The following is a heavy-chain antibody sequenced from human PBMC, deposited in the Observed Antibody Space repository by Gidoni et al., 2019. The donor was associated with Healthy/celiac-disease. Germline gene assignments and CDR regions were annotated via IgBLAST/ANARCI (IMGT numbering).Heavy chain of an antibody. CDR1: GFTFSSYS. CDR2: ISSSSSTI. V-gene: IGHV3-48*02. CDR3: ARDSRGDLSDWYFDL. Sequence: EVQLVESGGGLVQPGGSLRLSCAASGFTFSSYSMNWVRQAPGKGLEWVSYISSSSSTIYYADSVKGRFTISRDNAKNSLYLQMNSLRDEDTAVYYCARDSRGDLSDWYFDLWGRGTLVTVSS. J-gene: IGHJ2*01. D-gene: IGHD4-17*01.